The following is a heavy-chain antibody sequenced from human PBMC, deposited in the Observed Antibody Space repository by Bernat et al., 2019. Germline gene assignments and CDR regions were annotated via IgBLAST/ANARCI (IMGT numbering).Heavy chain of an antibody. CDR2: IYYIGST. Sequence: VQLVESGGGVVRPGGSLRLSCAASGFTFDDYGMSWVRQAPGKGLEWIGYIYYIGSTNYNPSLKSRVTISVDTSKNQFSLKLSSVTAADTAVYYCARDGDYYDSSAEYGIDVWGQGTTVTVSS. D-gene: IGHD3-22*01. CDR3: ARDGDYYDSSAEYGIDV. V-gene: IGHV4-59*01. CDR1: GFTFDDYG. J-gene: IGHJ6*02.